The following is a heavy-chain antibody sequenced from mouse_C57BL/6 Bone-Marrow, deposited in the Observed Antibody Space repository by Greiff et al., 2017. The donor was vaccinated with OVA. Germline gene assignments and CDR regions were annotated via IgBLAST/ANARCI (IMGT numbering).Heavy chain of an antibody. D-gene: IGHD1-1*01. J-gene: IGHJ1*03. Sequence: DVKLQESGPGLAKPSQTLSLTCSVTGYSITSDYWNWIRKFPGNKLEYMGYISYSGSTYYNPSLKSRISITRDTSKNQYYLQLNSVTTEDTATYYCASGYYGSSYDWYFDVWGTGTTVTVSS. CDR2: ISYSGST. CDR3: ASGYYGSSYDWYFDV. CDR1: GYSITSDY. V-gene: IGHV3-8*01.